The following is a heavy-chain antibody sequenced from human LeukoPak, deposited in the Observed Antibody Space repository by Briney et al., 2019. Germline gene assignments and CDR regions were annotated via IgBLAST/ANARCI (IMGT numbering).Heavy chain of an antibody. D-gene: IGHD5-18*01. V-gene: IGHV4-59*08. CDR3: ARLSDAALAGGYYFDY. CDR2: IYYSGRT. CDR1: GGTISSYY. J-gene: IGHJ4*02. Sequence: PSETLSLSCTVSGGTISSYYWSWIRQPPGKGLELIWYIYYSGRTNYNPSLKSRVTMSVDTSKNQISLKLSSVTAADSAVYYCARLSDAALAGGYYFDYWGQGTLVTASS.